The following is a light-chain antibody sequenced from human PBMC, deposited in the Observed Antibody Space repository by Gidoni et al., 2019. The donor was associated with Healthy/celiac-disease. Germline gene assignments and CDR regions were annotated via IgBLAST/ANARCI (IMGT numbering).Light chain of an antibody. Sequence: DIQMTQSPPTLSASVGDRVTITCRASQYISSWLAWYQQKPGKAPKLLIYKASSLESGVPSRFSGSGSGTAFTLTISSLQPDDFATYYCQQYYTYSTFGQGTKLEIK. CDR2: KAS. J-gene: IGKJ2*01. CDR1: QYISSW. V-gene: IGKV1-5*03. CDR3: QQYYTYST.